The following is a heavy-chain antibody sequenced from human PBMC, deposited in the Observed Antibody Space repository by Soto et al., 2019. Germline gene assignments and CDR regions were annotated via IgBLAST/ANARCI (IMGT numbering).Heavy chain of an antibody. V-gene: IGHV4-31*03. Sequence: SETLSLTCTVSAGSISTINYYWSWIRQHPEKGLEWIGYISYSGSTFYHSSLKSRVTISLDTSKKQFSLTLTSVTAADTAVYYCARSAQWDGFDPWGQGTMVTVSS. CDR3: ARSAQWDGFDP. CDR2: ISYSGST. J-gene: IGHJ3*01. D-gene: IGHD2-8*01. CDR1: AGSISTINYY.